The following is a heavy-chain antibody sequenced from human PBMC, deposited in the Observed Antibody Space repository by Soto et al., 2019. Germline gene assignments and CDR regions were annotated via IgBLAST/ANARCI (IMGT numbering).Heavy chain of an antibody. D-gene: IGHD4-17*01. V-gene: IGHV3-7*01. CDR3: ARDPLSYGDYAQTYWYFDL. Sequence: MSWVRQAPGKGLEWVASISQDGTDTDYVDSVKGRFAISRDNPKNSLYLQMNSLRADDTAVYYCARDPLSYGDYAQTYWYFDLWGRGTRVTVSS. CDR2: ISQDGTDT. J-gene: IGHJ2*01.